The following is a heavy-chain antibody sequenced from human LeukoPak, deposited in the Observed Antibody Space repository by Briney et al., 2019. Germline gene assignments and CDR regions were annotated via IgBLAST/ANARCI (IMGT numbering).Heavy chain of an antibody. J-gene: IGHJ3*01. CDR2: IRFDGSDE. D-gene: IGHD2-2*01. Sequence: GGSLRLSCAASGFRFSTSVMHWVRQAPGKGLEWVSFIRFDGSDEDHGDSVKGRFTISRDNSKNTMYLQMNSLRAEDTAVYYCAKEVTYCSSSSCNDAFDVWGRGTMVIVSS. V-gene: IGHV3-30*02. CDR3: AKEVTYCSSSSCNDAFDV. CDR1: GFRFSTSV.